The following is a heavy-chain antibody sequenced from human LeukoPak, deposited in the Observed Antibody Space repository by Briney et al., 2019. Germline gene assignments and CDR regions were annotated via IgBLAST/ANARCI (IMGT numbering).Heavy chain of an antibody. J-gene: IGHJ4*02. CDR3: ARAPPRFDSSGYYPDY. Sequence: GGSLRLSCAASGLTFSTYSLNWVRQAPGKGLEWVSSISSSSTYIYYADSVKGRFTISRDNAKNSLYLQMNSLRAEDTAVYYCARAPPRFDSSGYYPDYWGQGTLVTVSS. V-gene: IGHV3-21*01. CDR2: ISSSSTYI. D-gene: IGHD3-22*01. CDR1: GLTFSTYS.